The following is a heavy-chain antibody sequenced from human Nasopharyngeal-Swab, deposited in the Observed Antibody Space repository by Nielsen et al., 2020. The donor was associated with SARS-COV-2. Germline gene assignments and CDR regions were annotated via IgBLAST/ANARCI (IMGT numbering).Heavy chain of an antibody. CDR1: GYTFANYG. CDR2: ISAYNGNT. Sequence: ASVKVSCKASGYTFANYGVSWVRQAPGQGLEWMGWISAYNGNTGYAQNFQGRVTLTWDTSISTAYMELRSLRSEDTAVYYCTRGVPDFGYWGQGTLVTVSS. V-gene: IGHV1-8*02. J-gene: IGHJ4*02. CDR3: TRGVPDFGY.